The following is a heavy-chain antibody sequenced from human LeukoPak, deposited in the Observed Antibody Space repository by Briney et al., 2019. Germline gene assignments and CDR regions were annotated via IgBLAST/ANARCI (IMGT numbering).Heavy chain of an antibody. V-gene: IGHV3-74*01. Sequence: HPGGSLRLSCSASGFTFSSYWRHWVRQAPGKGRVWVSRINSDGSSTTYAYSVKGRFTISRYNAKNTLYLQMNSLRAEDTAVYYCARGATWNDVNYWGQGTLVTVSS. CDR1: GFTFSSYW. J-gene: IGHJ4*02. CDR3: ARGATWNDVNY. D-gene: IGHD1-1*01. CDR2: INSDGSST.